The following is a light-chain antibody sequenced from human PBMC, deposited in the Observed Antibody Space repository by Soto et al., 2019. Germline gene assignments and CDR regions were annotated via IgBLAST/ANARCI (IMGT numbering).Light chain of an antibody. CDR3: SSYTSSAYWV. CDR2: EVS. J-gene: IGLJ3*02. Sequence: QSALTQPASVSGSPGQSITISCTGTSSDVGAYNYVSWYQQHPGKAPKLMIYEVSNRPSGVSNRFSGSKSGNTASLTISGLQAEDEAHYYCSSYTSSAYWVFGGGTKVTVL. V-gene: IGLV2-14*01. CDR1: SSDVGAYNY.